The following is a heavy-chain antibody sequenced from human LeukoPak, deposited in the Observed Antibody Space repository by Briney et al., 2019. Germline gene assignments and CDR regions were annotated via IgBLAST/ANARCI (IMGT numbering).Heavy chain of an antibody. Sequence: ASVKVSCKVSGYTLTELSMHWVRQAPGKGLEWMGGFDPEDGETIYAQKFQGGVTMTEDTSTDTAYMELSSLRSEDTAVYYCATDIRAGTPHDYWGQGTLVTVSS. CDR1: GYTLTELS. D-gene: IGHD6-19*01. J-gene: IGHJ4*02. CDR3: ATDIRAGTPHDY. CDR2: FDPEDGET. V-gene: IGHV1-24*01.